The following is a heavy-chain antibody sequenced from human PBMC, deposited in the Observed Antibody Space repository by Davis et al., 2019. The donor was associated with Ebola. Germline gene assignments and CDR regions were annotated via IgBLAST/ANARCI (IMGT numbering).Heavy chain of an antibody. J-gene: IGHJ6*02. Sequence: GESLKISCAATGFTFSSYAMHWVRQAPGKGLEWVAVISYDGSNKYYADSVKGRFTISRDNSKNTLYLQMNSLRAEDTAVYYCAKAVWYYDSSGYSQDYYYYGMDVWGQGTTVTVSS. V-gene: IGHV3-30-3*01. CDR2: ISYDGSNK. CDR3: AKAVWYYDSSGYSQDYYYYGMDV. CDR1: GFTFSSYA. D-gene: IGHD3-22*01.